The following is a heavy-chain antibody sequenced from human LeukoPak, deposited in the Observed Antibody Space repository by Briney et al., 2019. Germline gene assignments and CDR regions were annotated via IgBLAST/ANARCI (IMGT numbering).Heavy chain of an antibody. CDR3: AREPYGTVSFDY. Sequence: PGGSLRLSCEASGFSFSNYFMSWIRQAPGKGLEWVSYITNSGRSTNHADAVKGRFTISRDNAKNSLYLQMNSLRAEDTAVYYCAREPYGTVSFDYWGQGTLVTVSS. D-gene: IGHD3-10*01. CDR2: ITNSGRST. CDR1: GFSFSNYF. V-gene: IGHV3-11*06. J-gene: IGHJ4*02.